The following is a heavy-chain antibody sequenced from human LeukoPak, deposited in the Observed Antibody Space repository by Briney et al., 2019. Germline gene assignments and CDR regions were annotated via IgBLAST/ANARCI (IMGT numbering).Heavy chain of an antibody. CDR2: IYYSGST. CDR1: GGSFSGYY. J-gene: IGHJ6*02. V-gene: IGHV4-59*01. Sequence: SETLSLTCAVDGGSFSGYYWNWIRQPPGKGLEWIGYIYYSGSTNYNPSLKSRVTISIDTSKNQFSLNLSSVTAADTAVYYCARQGLDYYYGMDVWGQGTTVTVSS. D-gene: IGHD2-15*01. CDR3: ARQGLDYYYGMDV.